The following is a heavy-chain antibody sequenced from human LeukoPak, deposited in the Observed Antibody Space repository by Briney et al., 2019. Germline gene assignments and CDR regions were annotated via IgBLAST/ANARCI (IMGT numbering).Heavy chain of an antibody. V-gene: IGHV4-59*01. J-gene: IGHJ4*02. CDR2: IYYSGST. CDR3: ARIFTDSGSYYSEY. D-gene: IGHD3-22*01. CDR1: GGSISRSY. Sequence: SETLSLTCTVSGGSISRSYWSWIRQPPGKGLEWIGYIYYSGSTNCNPSLKSRVTISVDTSKNQFSLKLTSVSAADTAVYYCARIFTDSGSYYSEYWGQGTLVTVSS.